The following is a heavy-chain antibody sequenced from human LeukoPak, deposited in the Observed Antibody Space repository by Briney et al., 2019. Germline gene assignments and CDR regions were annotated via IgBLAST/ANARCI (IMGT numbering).Heavy chain of an antibody. CDR3: ARGGWGYSSSWSQFKTLDY. CDR2: IKHSGST. D-gene: IGHD6-13*01. Sequence: SETLSLTCAVYGGSFSGYYWSWIRQPPGKGLEWIGEIKHSGSTNYNPSLKSRVIISGDTSKNQFSLKLSSVTAADTAVYYCARGGWGYSSSWSQFKTLDYWGQGTLVTVSS. V-gene: IGHV4-34*01. CDR1: GGSFSGYY. J-gene: IGHJ4*02.